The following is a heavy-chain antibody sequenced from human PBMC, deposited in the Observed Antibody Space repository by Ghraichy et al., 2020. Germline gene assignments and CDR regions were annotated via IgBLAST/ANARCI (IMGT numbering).Heavy chain of an antibody. V-gene: IGHV4-59*01. D-gene: IGHD1-20*01. CDR3: ARDRGISGEFDY. Sequence: SETLSLTCIVSGDSFSGDSISDYYWNWIRQPPGRGLEWIGYIYYTGNTDSNPSLKSRVTISLNTSKNQFSLKLTSVTAADTAVYYCARDRGISGEFDYWGQGSLVTASS. CDR1: GDSFSGDSISDYY. CDR2: IYYTGNT. J-gene: IGHJ4*02.